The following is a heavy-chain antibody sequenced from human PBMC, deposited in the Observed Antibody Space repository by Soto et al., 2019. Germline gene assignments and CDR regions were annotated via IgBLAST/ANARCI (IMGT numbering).Heavy chain of an antibody. CDR3: AIMLFLSYYFDY. J-gene: IGHJ4*02. CDR1: GGSFSGYY. Sequence: PSETLSLTCAVYGGSFSGYYWSWIRQPPGKGLEWIGEINHSGSTNYNPSLKSRVTISVDTSKNQFSLKLSSVTAADTAVYYCAIMLFLSYYFDYWGQGTLVTVSS. CDR2: INHSGST. V-gene: IGHV4-34*01. D-gene: IGHD3-16*01.